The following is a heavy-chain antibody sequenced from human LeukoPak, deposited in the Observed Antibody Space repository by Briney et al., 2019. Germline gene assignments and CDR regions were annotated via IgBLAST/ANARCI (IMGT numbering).Heavy chain of an antibody. CDR3: ARVSWPPGSSWYYFDY. Sequence: SEILSLTCTVSGGSISSGSYYWSWIRQPPGKGLEWLGYISYSASSNYNPSLKSRVSISVDTSKNKFSLKLNSVTAADTAVCYCARVSWPPGSSWYYFDYWGQGTLVTVSS. D-gene: IGHD3-10*01. J-gene: IGHJ4*02. CDR1: GGSISSGSYY. V-gene: IGHV4-61*01. CDR2: ISYSASS.